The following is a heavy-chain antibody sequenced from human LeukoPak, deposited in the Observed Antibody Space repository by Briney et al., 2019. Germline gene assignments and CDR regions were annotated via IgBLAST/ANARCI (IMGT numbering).Heavy chain of an antibody. V-gene: IGHV1-18*04. CDR2: ISAYNGNT. CDR3: ARDHERFGEFP. CDR1: GYTFTGYY. Sequence: ASVKVSCKASGYTFTGYYMHWVRQAPGQGLELMGWISAYNGNTNYAQKLQGRVTMTTDTSTSTAYMELRSLRSDDPAVYYCARDHERFGEFPWGQGTLVTVSS. J-gene: IGHJ5*02. D-gene: IGHD3-10*01.